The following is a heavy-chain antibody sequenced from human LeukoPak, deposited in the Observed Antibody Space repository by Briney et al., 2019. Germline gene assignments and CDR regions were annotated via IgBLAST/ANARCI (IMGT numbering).Heavy chain of an antibody. D-gene: IGHD2-21*02. CDR2: ISGNDDRT. V-gene: IGHV3-23*01. CDR3: AKDCGGDCYYDSVY. Sequence: GGSLRLSCAASGFTFSSYAMHWVRQAPGKGLEWVSAISGNDDRTYYADSVKGRFTISRDNSKNTLYLQMNSLRAEDTAVYYCAKDCGGDCYYDSVYWGQGILVTVSS. CDR1: GFTFSSYA. J-gene: IGHJ4*02.